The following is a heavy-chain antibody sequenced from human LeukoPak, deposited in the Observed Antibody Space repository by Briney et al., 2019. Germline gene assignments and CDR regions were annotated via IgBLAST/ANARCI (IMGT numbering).Heavy chain of an antibody. V-gene: IGHV4-30-2*01. D-gene: IGHD4-17*01. Sequence: PQTLSLTCAVSGGSISSGGYSWSWIRQPPGKGLEWIGYIYHSGSTYYNPSLKSRVTISVDRSKNQFSLKLSSVTAADTAVYYCARDHLYGDSSWFDPWGQGTLVTVSS. CDR2: IYHSGST. CDR3: ARDHLYGDSSWFDP. CDR1: GGSISSGGYS. J-gene: IGHJ5*02.